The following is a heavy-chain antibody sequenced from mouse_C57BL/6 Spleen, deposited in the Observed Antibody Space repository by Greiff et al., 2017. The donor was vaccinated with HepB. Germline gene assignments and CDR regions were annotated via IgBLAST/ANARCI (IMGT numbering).Heavy chain of an antibody. V-gene: IGHV1-69*01. D-gene: IGHD2-3*01. CDR2: IDPSDSYT. CDR3: ARWDGYSFAY. CDR1: GYTFTSYW. Sequence: QVQLQQSGAELVMPGASVKLSCKASGYTFTSYWMHWVKQRPGQGLEWIGEIDPSDSYTNYNQKFKGKSTLTVDKSSSTAYMQLSSLTSEDSAVYYCARWDGYSFAYWGQGTLVTVSA. J-gene: IGHJ3*01.